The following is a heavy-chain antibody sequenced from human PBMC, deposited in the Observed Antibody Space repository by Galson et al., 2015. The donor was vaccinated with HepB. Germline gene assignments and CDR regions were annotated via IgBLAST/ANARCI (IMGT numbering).Heavy chain of an antibody. J-gene: IGHJ4*02. Sequence: SLRLSCAASGFTFSSYGMHWVRQAPGKGLEWVAVIWYDGSNKYYADSVKGRFTISRDNSKNTLYLQMNSLRAEDTAVYYCARDPYGGRLPQIDYWGQGTLVTVSS. CDR2: IWYDGSNK. V-gene: IGHV3-33*01. D-gene: IGHD4/OR15-4a*01. CDR3: ARDPYGGRLPQIDY. CDR1: GFTFSSYG.